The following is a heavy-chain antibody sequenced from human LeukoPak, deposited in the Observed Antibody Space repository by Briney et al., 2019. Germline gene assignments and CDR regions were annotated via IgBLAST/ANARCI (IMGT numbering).Heavy chain of an antibody. CDR1: GYTLTELS. CDR2: SDPEDGET. D-gene: IGHD6-13*01. Sequence: ASVKVSCKVSGYTLTELSMHWVRQAPGKGLEWMGGSDPEDGETIYAQKFQGRVTMTEDTSTDTAYMELSSLRSEDTAVYYCATTRIAAPDYYYGMDVWGQGTTVTVSS. CDR3: ATTRIAAPDYYYGMDV. V-gene: IGHV1-24*01. J-gene: IGHJ6*02.